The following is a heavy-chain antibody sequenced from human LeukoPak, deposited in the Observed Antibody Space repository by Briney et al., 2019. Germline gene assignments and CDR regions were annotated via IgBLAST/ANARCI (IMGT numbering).Heavy chain of an antibody. D-gene: IGHD3/OR15-3a*01. J-gene: IGHJ4*02. V-gene: IGHV1-18*01. CDR2: INPHTGDT. CDR3: ARDDFDFDS. Sequence: ASVKVSCKGSGYTFVTYGIRWVRQAPGQGLEWMGWINPHTGDTKNAQKFHDRVTMTADPFTDTAYMELRSLRSDDTAVYYCARDDFDFDSWGQGTLVTVS. CDR1: GYTFVTYG.